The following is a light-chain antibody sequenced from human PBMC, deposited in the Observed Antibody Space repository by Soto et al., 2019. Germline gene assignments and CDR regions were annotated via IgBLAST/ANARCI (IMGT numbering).Light chain of an antibody. V-gene: IGLV2-14*01. CDR3: SSFTSKSSLI. J-gene: IGLJ2*01. CDR2: EVR. CDR1: MRDVGGYNL. Sequence: QSVLTQPASVSESPGQSITISCAGTMRDVGGYNLVSWYQQHPGRAPQLILYEVRNRPSGISFRFSGSKSGNTASLTISGLQAEDEADYYCSSFTSKSSLIFGGGTKVTVL.